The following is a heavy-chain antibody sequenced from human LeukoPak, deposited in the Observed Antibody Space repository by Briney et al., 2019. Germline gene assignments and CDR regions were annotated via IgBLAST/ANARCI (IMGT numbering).Heavy chain of an antibody. V-gene: IGHV3-30*02. CDR3: ARDEMYYDILTGYYDY. CDR1: GFTFSSYG. CDR2: IRYDGSNK. Sequence: GGSLRLSCAASGFTFSSYGMHWVRQAPGKGLEWVAFIRYDGSNKYYADSVKGRFTISRDNSKNTLYLQMNSLRAEDTAVYYCARDEMYYDILTGYYDYWGQGTLVTVSS. D-gene: IGHD3-9*01. J-gene: IGHJ4*02.